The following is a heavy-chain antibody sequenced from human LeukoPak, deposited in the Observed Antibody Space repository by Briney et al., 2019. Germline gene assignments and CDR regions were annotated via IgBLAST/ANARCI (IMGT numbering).Heavy chain of an antibody. CDR1: GFSINNYY. CDR2: NNAGGTT. Sequence: PGGSLRLSCAASGFSINNYYMSWVRQAPGKGLEWVAVNNAGGTTYYADSVKGRFTISRDNSKDTLYLQMNSLRTEDTAVYYCAKTGYGSGYLGFDYWGQGTLVTVSS. CDR3: AKTGYGSGYLGFDY. V-gene: IGHV3-53*05. D-gene: IGHD3-10*01. J-gene: IGHJ4*02.